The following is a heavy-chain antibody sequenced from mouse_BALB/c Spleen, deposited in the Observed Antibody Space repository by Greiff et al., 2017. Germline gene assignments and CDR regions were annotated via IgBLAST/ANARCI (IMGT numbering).Heavy chain of an antibody. V-gene: IGHV3-8*02. CDR1: GDSITSGY. J-gene: IGHJ1*01. Sequence: DVKLVESGPSLVKPSQTLSLTCSVTGDSITSGYWNWIRKFPGNKLEYMGYISYSGSTYYNPSLKSRISITRDTSKNQYYLQLNSVTTEDTATYYCANYYGSTLYWYFDVWGAGTTVTISS. CDR2: ISYSGST. D-gene: IGHD1-1*01. CDR3: ANYYGSTLYWYFDV.